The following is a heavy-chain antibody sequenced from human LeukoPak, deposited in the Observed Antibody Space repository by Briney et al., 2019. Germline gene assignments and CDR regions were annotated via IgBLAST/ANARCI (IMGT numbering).Heavy chain of an antibody. J-gene: IGHJ4*02. CDR1: GFTFSSYA. CDR3: AKDIVVVPAAMVD. V-gene: IGHV3-23*01. D-gene: IGHD2-2*01. CDR2: ISGSGGST. Sequence: GGSLRLSCAASGFTFSSYAMSWVRQAPGKGLEWVSAISGSGGSTYYADSVKGRFTISRDNSKNTLYLQMNSLRPEDTAVYYCAKDIVVVPAAMVDWGQGTLVTVSS.